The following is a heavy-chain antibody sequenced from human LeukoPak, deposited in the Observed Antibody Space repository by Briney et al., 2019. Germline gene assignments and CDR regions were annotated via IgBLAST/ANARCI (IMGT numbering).Heavy chain of an antibody. D-gene: IGHD1-26*01. Sequence: PGGSLRLSCAASGFTFSGYWMSWVRQAPGKGLEWVANIKQDGSEKYYVDSVKGRFTISRDNAKNSLYLQMNSLRAEDTAVYYCARSRWELLDAFDIWGQGTMVTVSS. J-gene: IGHJ3*02. CDR1: GFTFSGYW. V-gene: IGHV3-7*03. CDR2: IKQDGSEK. CDR3: ARSRWELLDAFDI.